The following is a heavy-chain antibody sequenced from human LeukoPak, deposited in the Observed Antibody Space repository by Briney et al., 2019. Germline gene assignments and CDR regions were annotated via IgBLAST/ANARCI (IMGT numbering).Heavy chain of an antibody. CDR1: GGSISSGDYY. Sequence: SQTLSLTRTVSGGSISSGDYYWSWIRRPPGKGLEWIGYIYYSGSTYYNPSLKSRVTISVDTSKNQFSLKLSSVTAADTAVYYCAREAAAARWGWYMDVWGKGTTVTVSS. J-gene: IGHJ6*03. CDR3: AREAAAARWGWYMDV. CDR2: IYYSGST. V-gene: IGHV4-30-4*08. D-gene: IGHD6-13*01.